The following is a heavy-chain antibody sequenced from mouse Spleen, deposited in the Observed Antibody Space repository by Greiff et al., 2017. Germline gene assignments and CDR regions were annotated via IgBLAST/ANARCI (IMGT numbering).Heavy chain of an antibody. Sequence: QVQLQQPGAELVRPGSSVKLSCKASGYTFTSYWMDWVKQRPGQGLEWIGNIYPSDSETHYNQKFKDKATLTVDKSSSTAYMQLSSLTSEDSAVYYCARDLSNSYAMDYWGQGTSVTVSS. J-gene: IGHJ4*01. CDR3: ARDLSNSYAMDY. CDR1: GYTFTSYW. CDR2: IYPSDSET. D-gene: IGHD2-5*01. V-gene: IGHV1-61*01.